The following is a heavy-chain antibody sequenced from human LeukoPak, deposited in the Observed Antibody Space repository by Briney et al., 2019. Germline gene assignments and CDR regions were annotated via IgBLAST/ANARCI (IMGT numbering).Heavy chain of an antibody. CDR2: INSDGKIV. V-gene: IGHV3-74*01. D-gene: IGHD4-11*01. Sequence: PGGSLRLSCSASGFIFSDCWMHWVRQAPGKGPVWVARINSDGKIVTHADSVKGRFTISRDSAKDTVYLQMNSLRAEDTAVYYCVRGLGDVWGKGTSVTVYS. CDR3: VRGLGDV. J-gene: IGHJ6*04. CDR1: GFIFSDCW.